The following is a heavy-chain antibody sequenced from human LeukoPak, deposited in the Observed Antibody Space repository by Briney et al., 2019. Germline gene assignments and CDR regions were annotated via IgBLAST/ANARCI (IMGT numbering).Heavy chain of an antibody. J-gene: IGHJ4*02. CDR1: GLTFSSYW. CDR2: INPGGGTK. D-gene: IGHD3-22*01. Sequence: GGSLRLSCEPSGLTFSSYWMSWVRHPPGKGRGWVANINPGGGTKNYVASVKGPFTVSRDNAATPLYLQLGSLRAEDRAIYCCATTFPYLSSVTCALGGEGTLVTVSS. CDR3: ATTFPYLSSVTCAL. V-gene: IGHV3-7*01.